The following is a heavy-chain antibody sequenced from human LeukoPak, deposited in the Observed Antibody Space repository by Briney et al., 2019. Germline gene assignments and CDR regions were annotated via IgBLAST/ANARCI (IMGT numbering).Heavy chain of an antibody. V-gene: IGHV4-31*03. D-gene: IGHD6-13*01. CDR1: GGSISSGGYY. Sequence: PSETLSLTCTVSGGSISSGGYYWSWIRQHPGKGLEWIGYIYYSGSTYYNPSLKSRVTISVDTSKNQFSLKLSSMTAADTAVYYCARDRIAAAGTRFDPGGQGTLVTVSS. CDR3: ARDRIAAAGTRFDP. CDR2: IYYSGST. J-gene: IGHJ5*02.